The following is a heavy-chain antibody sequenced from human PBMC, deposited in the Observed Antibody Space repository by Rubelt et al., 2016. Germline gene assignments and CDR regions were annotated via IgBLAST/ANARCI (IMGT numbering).Heavy chain of an antibody. D-gene: IGHD1-14*01. Sequence: QVQLQESGPGLVKPSETLSLTCTVSGYSLSSGYYWGWIRHPPGKELEWIGSIYHSGSTYYNPALKGRVTRSVDTSRNQVSLKLRYVTAADTAVYYCAREGAQRNSEGYFDYWGQGTLVTVSS. V-gene: IGHV4-38-2*02. CDR3: AREGAQRNSEGYFDY. CDR1: GYSLSSGYY. J-gene: IGHJ4*02. CDR2: IYHSGST.